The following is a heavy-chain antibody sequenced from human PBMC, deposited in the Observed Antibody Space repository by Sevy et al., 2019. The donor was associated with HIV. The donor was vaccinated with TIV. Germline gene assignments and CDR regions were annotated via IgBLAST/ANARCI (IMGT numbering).Heavy chain of an antibody. CDR3: ARDSVLCPRVFDS. J-gene: IGHJ4*02. CDR2: IYYTGTT. CDR1: GGSMISYF. Sequence: SETLSLTCTVSGGSMISYFWSWIRQPPGKGLEWIGYIYYTGTTNYNPSLKSRLTMSLDTSKNRFSLKLTAVTAADTAVNYCARDSVLCPRVFDSWGQRPLVTVSS. V-gene: IGHV4-59*01.